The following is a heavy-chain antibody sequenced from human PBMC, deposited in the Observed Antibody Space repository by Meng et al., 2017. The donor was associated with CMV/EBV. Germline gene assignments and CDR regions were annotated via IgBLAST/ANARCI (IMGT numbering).Heavy chain of an antibody. Sequence: KASGGTFSSYAISWVRQAPGQGLEWMGGIIPIFGTANYAQKFQGGVTITTDESTSTAYMELSSLRSEDTAVYYCAIAARPHWDYFDYWGRGTLVTVSS. CDR2: IIPIFGTA. D-gene: IGHD6-6*01. V-gene: IGHV1-69*05. CDR1: GGTFSSYA. J-gene: IGHJ4*02. CDR3: AIAARPHWDYFDY.